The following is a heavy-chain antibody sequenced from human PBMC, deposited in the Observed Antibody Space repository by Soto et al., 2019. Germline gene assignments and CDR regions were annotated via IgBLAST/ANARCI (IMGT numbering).Heavy chain of an antibody. CDR3: GKGPPATGIEGGGDAFDI. CDR2: ISYDGTNK. J-gene: IGHJ3*02. D-gene: IGHD1-26*01. Sequence: XGSLRLSCAASGFTFRSFGMHWIRQAPGKGLEWVALISYDGTNKYYADSVRGRFTISRDNSKNTLYLEMNTLRVEDTAVYYCGKGPPATGIEGGGDAFDIWGQGTMVTVSS. CDR1: GFTFRSFG. V-gene: IGHV3-30*18.